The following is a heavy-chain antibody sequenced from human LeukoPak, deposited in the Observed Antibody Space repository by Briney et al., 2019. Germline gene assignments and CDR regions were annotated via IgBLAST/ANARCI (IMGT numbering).Heavy chain of an antibody. CDR3: ARVGAYAAVNF. D-gene: IGHD3-16*01. V-gene: IGHV3-48*03. J-gene: IGHJ4*02. Sequence: GGSLRLSCAASGFPFNTYDMNWVRQAPGKGLQWVSFISSSGTSINYADSVKGRFTIFRDNAKNSVFLHMNSLRAEDTAVYYCARVGAYAAVNFWGQGTLVTVSS. CDR2: ISSSGTSI. CDR1: GFPFNTYD.